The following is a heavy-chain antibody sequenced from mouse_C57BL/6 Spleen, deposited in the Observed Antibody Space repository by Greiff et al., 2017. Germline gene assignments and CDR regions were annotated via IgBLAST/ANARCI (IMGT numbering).Heavy chain of an antibody. Sequence: EVQRVESGGDLVKPGGSLKLSCAASGFTFSSYGMSWVRQTPDKRLEWVATISSGGSYTYYPDSVKGRFTISRDNAKNTLYLQMRSLKSEDTAMSYCATRSYGDYFDYWGQGTTLTVSS. CDR2: ISSGGSYT. CDR1: GFTFSSYG. V-gene: IGHV5-6*01. D-gene: IGHD1-1*02. J-gene: IGHJ2*01. CDR3: ATRSYGDYFDY.